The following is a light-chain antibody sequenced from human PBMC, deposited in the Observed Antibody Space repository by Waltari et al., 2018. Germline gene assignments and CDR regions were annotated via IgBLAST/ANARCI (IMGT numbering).Light chain of an antibody. CDR3: QQSHSTPRT. Sequence: DIQMTQSPSSLSASVGDNVTLSCRASQTISSYLNWFQQKPGKAPKLLIYAASTLQGGVPPRFSGSGSGTDFTLTITSLQPEDFATFYCQQSHSTPRTFGQGTKLEIK. CDR1: QTISSY. CDR2: AAS. V-gene: IGKV1-39*01. J-gene: IGKJ2*01.